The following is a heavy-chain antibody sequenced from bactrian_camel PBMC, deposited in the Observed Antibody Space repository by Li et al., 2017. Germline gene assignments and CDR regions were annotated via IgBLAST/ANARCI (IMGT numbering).Heavy chain of an antibody. CDR1: GFTFSGYG. J-gene: IGHJ6*01. CDR2: TASDGNT. Sequence: VQLVESGGGLVQPGGSLTLSCAASGFTFSGYGMSWVRQAPGKGLEWVSTTASDGNTYYADSLKGRFTISRDNAKNTVYLQMNSLKPEDTAVYYCWASFGYWGQGTQVTVS. CDR3: WASFGY. V-gene: IGHV3S10*01.